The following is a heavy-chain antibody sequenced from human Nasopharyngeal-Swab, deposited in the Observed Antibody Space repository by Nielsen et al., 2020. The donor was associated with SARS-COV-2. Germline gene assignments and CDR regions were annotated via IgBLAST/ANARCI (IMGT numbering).Heavy chain of an antibody. D-gene: IGHD3-3*01. CDR3: ARRDRYYDFWMD. CDR1: GGSISSGGYY. CDR2: IYYSGST. V-gene: IGHV4-31*03. Sequence: SETLSLTCTVSGGSISSGGYYWSWIRQHPGKGLEWIGYIYYSGSTYYNPSLKSRVTISVDTSESQFSLKLNSVTAADTAVYYCARRDRYYDFWMDWGQGTLVTVSS. J-gene: IGHJ4*02.